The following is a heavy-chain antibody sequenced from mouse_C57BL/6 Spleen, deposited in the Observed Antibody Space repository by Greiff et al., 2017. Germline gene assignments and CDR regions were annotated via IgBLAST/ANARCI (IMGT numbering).Heavy chain of an antibody. Sequence: VQLQQPGAELVMPGASVKLSCKASGYTFTSYWMHWVKQRPGQGLEWIGEIDPSDSYTNYNQKFKGKSTLTVDKSSSTAYMQLSSLTSEDSAVYYCASTTVVATRYFDVWGTGTTVTVSS. J-gene: IGHJ1*03. CDR3: ASTTVVATRYFDV. D-gene: IGHD1-1*01. CDR2: IDPSDSYT. CDR1: GYTFTSYW. V-gene: IGHV1-69*01.